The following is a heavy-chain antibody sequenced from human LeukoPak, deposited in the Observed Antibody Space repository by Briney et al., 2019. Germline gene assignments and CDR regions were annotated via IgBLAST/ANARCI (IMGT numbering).Heavy chain of an antibody. D-gene: IGHD4-17*01. V-gene: IGHV4-39*01. J-gene: IGHJ5*02. CDR1: GGSISSSAYY. Sequence: SETLSLTCTVSGGSISSSAYYWGWIRQPPGKGLEWIGSLYYSGSTYYNPSLKSRVTISVDTSKKQFSLKLTSVTAADTAVYYCARGGRTTVTTNRNNWFDPWGQGTLVTVSS. CDR2: LYYSGST. CDR3: ARGGRTTVTTNRNNWFDP.